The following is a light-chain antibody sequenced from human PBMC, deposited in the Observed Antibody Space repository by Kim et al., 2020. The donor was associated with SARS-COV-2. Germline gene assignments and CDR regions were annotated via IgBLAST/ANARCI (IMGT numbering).Light chain of an antibody. CDR2: DNN. CDR3: ATWAGGVSAGGV. V-gene: IGLV1-51*01. CDR1: SSNIGNNY. Sequence: QSVLTQPPSVSAAPGQKVTISCSGSSSNIGNNYVSWYQQLPGTAPKLLIYDNNKRPSGIPDRFSASTSGTSATLGITGLQTGDEADYYCATWAGGVSAGGVFGGGTKLTVL. J-gene: IGLJ3*02.